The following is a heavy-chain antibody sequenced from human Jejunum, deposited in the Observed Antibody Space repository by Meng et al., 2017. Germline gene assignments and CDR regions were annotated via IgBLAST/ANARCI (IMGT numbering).Heavy chain of an antibody. CDR3: ARGNEYSNYGADF. CDR1: GGSISDYY. Sequence: QVKLQQWGAGLLKPSETLSLTCAVYGGSISDYYWTWIRQPPGKGLEWNGEINDNGSTNYNPSLKSRVTISVGTSKSQFYLRVSSVTAADTAVYYCARGNEYSNYGADFWGQGTLVTVSS. V-gene: IGHV4-34*01. CDR2: INDNGST. J-gene: IGHJ4*02. D-gene: IGHD4-11*01.